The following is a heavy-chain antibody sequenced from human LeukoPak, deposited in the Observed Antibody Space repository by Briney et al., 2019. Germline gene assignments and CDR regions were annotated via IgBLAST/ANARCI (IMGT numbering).Heavy chain of an antibody. J-gene: IGHJ4*02. CDR1: GYTFTSYY. D-gene: IGHD3-22*01. Sequence: GASVKVSCKASGYTFTSYYMHWLRQAPGQGLEWMAIINPSGGSTSYAQKFQGRVTMTRDTSTSTVYMELSSLRSEDTAVYYCARDPRPSYESGGYYYPGDYWGQGTLVTVSS. CDR3: ARDPRPSYESGGYYYPGDY. CDR2: INPSGGST. V-gene: IGHV1-46*01.